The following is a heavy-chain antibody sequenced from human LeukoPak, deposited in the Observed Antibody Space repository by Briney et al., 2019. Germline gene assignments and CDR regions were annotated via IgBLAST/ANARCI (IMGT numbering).Heavy chain of an antibody. J-gene: IGHJ5*02. CDR3: AKDPDSSGYFENWFDP. CDR2: ISDRGGST. Sequence: GGSLRLSCAASGFTFSHYWMAWVRQAPGKGLEWVAGISDRGGSTNYADSVKGRFTISRDNSKNTLYLQMNSLRAENTAVYYCAKDPDSSGYFENWFDPWGQGTLVTVSS. CDR1: GFTFSHYW. V-gene: IGHV3-23*01. D-gene: IGHD3-22*01.